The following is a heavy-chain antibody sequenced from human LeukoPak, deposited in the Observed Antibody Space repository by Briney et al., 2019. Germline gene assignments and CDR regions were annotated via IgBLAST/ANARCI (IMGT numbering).Heavy chain of an antibody. D-gene: IGHD3-10*01. CDR1: EFSVSSNY. CDR3: ARLEVRGVIGP. CDR2: IYTGGST. V-gene: IGHV3-53*01. J-gene: IGHJ5*02. Sequence: PGGSLRLSCVASEFSVSSNYMNWVRQAPGKGLEWVSTIYTGGSTYYADSVKGRFTVSRDKSKNTLYLQRNSLRAEDTAVYYCARLEVRGVIGPWGQGTLVTVSS.